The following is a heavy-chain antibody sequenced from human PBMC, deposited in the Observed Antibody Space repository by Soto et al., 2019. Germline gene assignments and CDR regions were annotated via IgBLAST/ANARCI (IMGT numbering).Heavy chain of an antibody. CDR3: AKACSTGWSEGYFDY. CDR2: SSYGGGTT. CDR1: EFTFSNYA. Sequence: GGSLRLSCAASEFTFSNYAMSWVRQAPGKGLEWVSASSYGGGTTYYADSVKGRFTISRDNSKNTLYLQMNSLRAEDTALYYCAKACSTGWSEGYFDYWGQGTLVTVSS. D-gene: IGHD6-19*01. J-gene: IGHJ4*02. V-gene: IGHV3-23*01.